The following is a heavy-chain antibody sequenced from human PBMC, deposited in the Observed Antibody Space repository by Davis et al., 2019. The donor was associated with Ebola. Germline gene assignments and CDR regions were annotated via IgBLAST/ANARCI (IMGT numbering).Heavy chain of an antibody. CDR1: GFTFSSYA. J-gene: IGHJ6*02. CDR3: ARKLNIVASYYYYGMDV. D-gene: IGHD5-12*01. V-gene: IGHV3-23*01. CDR2: ISNSGGST. Sequence: PGGSLRLSCAASGFTFSSYAMTWVRQAPGKGLEWVSGISNSGGSTYYADSVKGRFTISRDNAKNSLYLQMNSLRAEDTAVYYCARKLNIVASYYYYGMDVWGQGTTVTVSS.